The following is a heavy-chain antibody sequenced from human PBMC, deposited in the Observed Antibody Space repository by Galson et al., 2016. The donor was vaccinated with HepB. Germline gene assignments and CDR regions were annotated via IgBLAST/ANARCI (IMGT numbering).Heavy chain of an antibody. D-gene: IGHD6-19*01. CDR3: AKRMYSSGWLGGYGMDV. CDR1: GFTFSSYA. Sequence: SLRLSCAASGFTFSSYAMSWVRQAPGKGLEWVSAISGSGGSTYYADSVKGRFTISRDYSKNTLYLQMNSLRAEDTAVYYCAKRMYSSGWLGGYGMDVWGQGTTVTVSS. V-gene: IGHV3-23*01. J-gene: IGHJ6*02. CDR2: ISGSGGST.